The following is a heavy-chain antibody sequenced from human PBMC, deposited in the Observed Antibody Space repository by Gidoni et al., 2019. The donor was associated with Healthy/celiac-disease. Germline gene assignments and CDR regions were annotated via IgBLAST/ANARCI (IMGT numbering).Heavy chain of an antibody. D-gene: IGHD6-13*01. CDR2: ISAYNGNT. CDR3: ARAEYSSSWSLYYYYYMDV. Sequence: QVQLVQSGAEVKKPGASVTVSCKASGYTFTSYGNSWVRQAPGKGLEWMGWISAYNGNTNYAQKLQGRVTMTTDTSTSTAYMELRSLRSDDTAVYYCARAEYSSSWSLYYYYYMDVWGKGTTVTISS. J-gene: IGHJ6*03. V-gene: IGHV1-18*04. CDR1: GYTFTSYG.